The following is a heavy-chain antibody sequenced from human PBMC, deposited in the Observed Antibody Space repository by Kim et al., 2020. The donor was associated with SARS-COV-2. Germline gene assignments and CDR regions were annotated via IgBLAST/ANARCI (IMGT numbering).Heavy chain of an antibody. D-gene: IGHD3-3*01. Sequence: GGSLRLSCAASGFTFSTYSMNWVRQAPGKGLEWVSSISSSSSYIYYADSVKGRFTISRDNAKKSLYLQMNSLRAEDTAVYYCARADFLDHYYFDYWGQGTLVTVSS. CDR2: ISSSSSYI. CDR1: GFTFSTYS. V-gene: IGHV3-21*01. CDR3: ARADFLDHYYFDY. J-gene: IGHJ4*02.